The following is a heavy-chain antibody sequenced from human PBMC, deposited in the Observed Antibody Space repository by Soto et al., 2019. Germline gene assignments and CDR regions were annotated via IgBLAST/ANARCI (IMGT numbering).Heavy chain of an antibody. D-gene: IGHD3-3*01. J-gene: IGHJ6*02. CDR3: TKRRNVLRFLEWSSGMEV. Sequence: GSLRLSCAASGFTFRNYGMHGVRQAPGKGLELVAFISDDGSNKYYADSMKGRFTMSRDNSKSTLYLQMNSLRVEDTAVYYCTKRRNVLRFLEWSSGMEVWGQGTTVTVSS. CDR2: ISDDGSNK. V-gene: IGHV3-30*18. CDR1: GFTFRNYG.